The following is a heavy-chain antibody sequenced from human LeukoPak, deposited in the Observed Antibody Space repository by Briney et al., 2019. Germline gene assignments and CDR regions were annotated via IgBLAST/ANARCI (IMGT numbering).Heavy chain of an antibody. CDR2: INWNGGST. D-gene: IGHD6-6*01. CDR1: GFTFDDYG. Sequence: GGSLRLSCAASGFTFDDYGMSWVRQAPGKGLEWVSGINWNGGSTGYADSVKGRFTISRDNAKNSLYLQMNSLRAEDTALYYCARGYISSSANNFDYWGQGTLVTVSS. V-gene: IGHV3-20*04. CDR3: ARGYISSSANNFDY. J-gene: IGHJ4*02.